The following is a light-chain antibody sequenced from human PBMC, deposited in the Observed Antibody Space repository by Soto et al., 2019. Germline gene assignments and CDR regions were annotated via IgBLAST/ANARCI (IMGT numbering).Light chain of an antibody. Sequence: QSALTQPPCASGSPGQSVTISCTGTSSDVGGYNYVSWYQQYPGRAPKLMIYEVTKRPSGVPDRFSGSKSGNTVSLTVSGLQAEDEADYYCSSFAASNNFYFVFGGGTQLTVL. CDR3: SSFAASNNFYFV. CDR1: SSDVGGYNY. J-gene: IGLJ3*02. CDR2: EVT. V-gene: IGLV2-8*01.